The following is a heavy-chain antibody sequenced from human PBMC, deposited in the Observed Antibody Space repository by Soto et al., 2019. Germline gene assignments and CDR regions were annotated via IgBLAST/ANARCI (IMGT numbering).Heavy chain of an antibody. CDR2: IYPGDSDT. J-gene: IGHJ6*03. D-gene: IGHD5-12*01. CDR3: ARLGGYSGYGIPYYYYYYMDV. CDR1: GYSFTSYW. Sequence: GESLKISCKGSGYSFTSYWIGWVRQMPGKGLEWMGIIYPGDSDTRYSPSFQGQVTISADKSISTAYLQWSSLKASDTAMYYCARLGGYSGYGIPYYYYYYMDVWGKGTTVTVSS. V-gene: IGHV5-51*01.